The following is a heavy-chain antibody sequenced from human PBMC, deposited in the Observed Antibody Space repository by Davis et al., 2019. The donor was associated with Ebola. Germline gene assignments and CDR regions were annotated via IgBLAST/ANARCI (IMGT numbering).Heavy chain of an antibody. CDR1: GYSFTSSW. Sequence: GESLKISCTGSGYSFTSSWISWVRQMPGKGLEWMGRIDPSDSYTNYSPSFQGHVTISADKSISTAYLQWSSLKASDTAMYYCARGARRGVISSDYWGQGTLVTVSS. J-gene: IGHJ4*02. D-gene: IGHD3-10*01. V-gene: IGHV5-10-1*01. CDR2: IDPSDSYT. CDR3: ARGARRGVISSDY.